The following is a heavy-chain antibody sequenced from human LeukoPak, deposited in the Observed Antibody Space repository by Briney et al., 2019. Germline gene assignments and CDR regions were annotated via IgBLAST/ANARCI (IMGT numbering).Heavy chain of an antibody. D-gene: IGHD5-12*01. Sequence: GGSLRLSCAASGFTFSNYAMHWVRQAPGKGLEWVAVISYDGSNKYYADSVKGRFTISRDNSKNTLCLQMNSLRAEDTAVYYCARSLATSYYYMDVWGKGTTVTVSS. V-gene: IGHV3-30*04. CDR2: ISYDGSNK. J-gene: IGHJ6*03. CDR1: GFTFSNYA. CDR3: ARSLATSYYYMDV.